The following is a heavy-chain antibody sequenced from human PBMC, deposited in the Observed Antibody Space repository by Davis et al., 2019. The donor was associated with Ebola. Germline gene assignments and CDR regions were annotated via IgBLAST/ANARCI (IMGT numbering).Heavy chain of an antibody. D-gene: IGHD5-12*01. V-gene: IGHV3-48*01. CDR3: ARDPPQSGGYV. J-gene: IGHJ4*02. Sequence: GESLKISCAASGFTFSTYSMNWVRQAPGKGLEWVSYISDSSTTIYYADSVKGRFTISRHSSENTVFLQMNSLRPDDTAVYYCARDPPQSGGYVWGQGTLVTVSS. CDR2: ISDSSTTI. CDR1: GFTFSTYS.